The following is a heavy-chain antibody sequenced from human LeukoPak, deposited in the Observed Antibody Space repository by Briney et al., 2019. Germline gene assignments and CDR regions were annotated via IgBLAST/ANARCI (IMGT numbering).Heavy chain of an antibody. Sequence: DFVKGRFSISRDNAKNSLYLQMNALRYEDTAIYYCARDHDWAFDLWGQGTRVTVSS. D-gene: IGHD3-9*01. CDR3: ARDHDWAFDL. J-gene: IGHJ4*02. V-gene: IGHV3-48*02.